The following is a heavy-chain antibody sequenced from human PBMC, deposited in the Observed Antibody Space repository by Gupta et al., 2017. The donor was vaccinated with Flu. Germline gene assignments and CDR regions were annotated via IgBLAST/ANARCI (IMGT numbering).Heavy chain of an antibody. J-gene: IGHJ4*02. CDR1: GGSFSGYS. D-gene: IGHD3-3*01. Sequence: QVQLQQWGAGLLKPSETLSLTCAVYGGSFSGYSWSWIRQPPGKGLEWIGEINHSGSTNYNPSLKSRVTISVDTSKNQFSLKLSSVTAADTAVYYCARVSNYDFWSGYLNDYWGQGTLVTVSS. CDR3: ARVSNYDFWSGYLNDY. CDR2: INHSGST. V-gene: IGHV4-34*01.